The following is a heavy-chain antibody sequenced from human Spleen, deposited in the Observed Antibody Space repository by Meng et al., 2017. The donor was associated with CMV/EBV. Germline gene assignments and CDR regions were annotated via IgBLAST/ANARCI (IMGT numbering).Heavy chain of an antibody. CDR3: ARDRLTGYCSGGSCYYDYYGMDV. CDR1: GFTFSSYS. CDR2: ISSSSSYI. J-gene: IGHJ6*02. D-gene: IGHD2-15*01. Sequence: GGSLRLSCAASGFTFSSYSMNWVRQAPGKGLEWVSSISSSSSYIYYADSVKGRFTISRDNAKNSLYLQMNSLRAEDTAVYYCARDRLTGYCSGGSCYYDYYGMDVWGQGTTVTVSS. V-gene: IGHV3-21*01.